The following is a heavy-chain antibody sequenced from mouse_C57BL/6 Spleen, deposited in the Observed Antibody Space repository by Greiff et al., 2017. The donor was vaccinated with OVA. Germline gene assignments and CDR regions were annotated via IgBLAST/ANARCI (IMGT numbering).Heavy chain of an antibody. CDR3: ARGHYGYDDYFDY. J-gene: IGHJ2*01. CDR2: IYPRSGNT. D-gene: IGHD2-2*01. CDR1: GYTFTSYG. V-gene: IGHV1-81*01. Sequence: VKLQESGAELARPGASVKLSCKASGYTFTSYGISWVKQRTGQGLEWIGEIYPRSGNTYYNEKFKGKATLTADKSSSTAYMELRSLTSEDSAVYFCARGHYGYDDYFDYWGQGTTLTVSS.